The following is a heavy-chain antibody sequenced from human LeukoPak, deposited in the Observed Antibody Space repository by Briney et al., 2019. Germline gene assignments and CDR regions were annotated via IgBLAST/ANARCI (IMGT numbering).Heavy chain of an antibody. J-gene: IGHJ5*02. CDR1: GGSFSGYY. Sequence: SETLSLTCAVYGGSFSGYYWSWIRQPPGKGLEWIGEINHSGSTNYNPSLKSRVTISVDTSKNQFSLKLSSATAADTAVYYCARGPGYCSSTSCPNWFDPWGQGTLVTVSS. CDR2: INHSGST. D-gene: IGHD2-2*03. V-gene: IGHV4-34*01. CDR3: ARGPGYCSSTSCPNWFDP.